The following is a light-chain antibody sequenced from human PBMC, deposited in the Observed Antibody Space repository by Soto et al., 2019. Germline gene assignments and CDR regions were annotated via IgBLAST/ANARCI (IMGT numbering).Light chain of an antibody. CDR3: QQYNSYS. CDR1: QDITNN. V-gene: IGKV1-33*01. CDR2: DAS. Sequence: DIQMTPSPSSLSASVGDRVTITCQASQDITNNLIWYQQKPGKAPILLIYDASDLHTGVPSRFSGSGSGTDFTFTISSLQPEDIATYYCQQYNSYSFGQGTKVDIK. J-gene: IGKJ1*01.